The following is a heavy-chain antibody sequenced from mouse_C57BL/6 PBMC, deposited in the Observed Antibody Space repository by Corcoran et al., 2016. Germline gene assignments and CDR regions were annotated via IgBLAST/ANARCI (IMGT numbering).Heavy chain of an antibody. CDR3: ARERGYDYLFAY. CDR1: GYSITSGYY. V-gene: IGHV3-6*01. D-gene: IGHD2-4*01. J-gene: IGHJ3*01. CDR2: ISYDGSN. Sequence: DVQLQESGPGLVKPSQSLSLTCSVTGYSITSGYYWNWIRQFPGNKLEWMGYISYDGSNNYNPSLKNRISITRDTSKNQFFLKLNSVTTEDTATYYCARERGYDYLFAYWGQGTLVTVSA.